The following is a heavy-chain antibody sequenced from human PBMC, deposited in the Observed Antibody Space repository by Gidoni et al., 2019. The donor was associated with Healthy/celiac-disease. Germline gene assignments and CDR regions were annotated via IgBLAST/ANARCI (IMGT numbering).Heavy chain of an antibody. CDR1: GFSLSTSGMC. V-gene: IGHV2-70*15. CDR3: ARMSWFGELPPPYWYFDL. J-gene: IGHJ2*01. D-gene: IGHD3-10*01. CDR2: IDWDDDK. Sequence: QVTLRESGPALVKPTQTLTLTCTFSGFSLSTSGMCVSWIRQPPGKALEWLARIDWDDDKYYSTSLKTRLTISKDTSKNQVVLTMTNMDPVDTATYYCARMSWFGELPPPYWYFDLWGRGTLVTVSS.